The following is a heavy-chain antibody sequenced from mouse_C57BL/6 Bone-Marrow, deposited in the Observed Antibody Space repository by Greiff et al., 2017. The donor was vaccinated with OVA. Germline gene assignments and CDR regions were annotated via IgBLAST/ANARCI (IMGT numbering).Heavy chain of an antibody. J-gene: IGHJ2*01. CDR2: IDPSDSYT. CDR1: GYTFTSYW. CDR3: ARMALLLYYFDY. Sequence: QVQLQQPGAELVMPGASVKLSCKASGYTFTSYWMHWVKQRPGQGLEWIGEIDPSDSYTNYNQKFKGKSTLTVDKSSSTAYMQLSSLTSEDSAVYYCARMALLLYYFDYWGQGTTLTVSS. V-gene: IGHV1-69*01. D-gene: IGHD1-1*01.